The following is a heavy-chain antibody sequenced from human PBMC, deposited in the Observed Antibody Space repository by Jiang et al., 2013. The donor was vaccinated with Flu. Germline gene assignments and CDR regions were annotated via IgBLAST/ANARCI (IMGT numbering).Heavy chain of an antibody. CDR1: GGSISSSSYK. V-gene: IGHV4-39*01. J-gene: IGHJ4*02. Sequence: GSGLVKPSETLSLTCTVSGGSISSSSYKWGWIRQSPGKGLEWIGNIYYSGITYYNPSLKSRVAISEDTSSNQFSLKLTSVTAADTAVYYCARHARDESAMGGFDCWGQGTLVTVSS. D-gene: IGHD5-18*01. CDR3: ARHARDESAMGGFDC. CDR2: IYYSGIT.